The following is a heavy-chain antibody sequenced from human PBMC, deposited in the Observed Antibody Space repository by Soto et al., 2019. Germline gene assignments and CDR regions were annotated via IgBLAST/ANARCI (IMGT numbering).Heavy chain of an antibody. CDR2: IDWDDDK. Sequence: SGPTLVNPTQTPTLTCTFSGFSLSTVGMHVSWIRQPPGKALEWLARIDWDDDKWYSPSLKTRLTISRDTSKNRVVLTMTNMDPVDTATYYCARMTTTHSFAFWGQGTLVTVSS. J-gene: IGHJ4*02. CDR3: ARMTTTHSFAF. V-gene: IGHV2-70*04. D-gene: IGHD4-4*01. CDR1: GFSLSTVGMH.